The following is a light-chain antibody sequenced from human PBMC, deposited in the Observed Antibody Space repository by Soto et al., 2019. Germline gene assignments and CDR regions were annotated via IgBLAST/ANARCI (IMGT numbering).Light chain of an antibody. J-gene: IGLJ3*02. CDR3: SSYTSSSTLV. Sequence: QSALTQPASVSGSPGQSITISCTGTSRDVGGYNYVSWYQQHPGKAPKLMIYEVSNRPSGVSNRFSGSKSGNTASLTISGLPAEDEDDYYCSSYTSSSTLVFGGGTKLTVL. V-gene: IGLV2-14*01. CDR1: SRDVGGYNY. CDR2: EVS.